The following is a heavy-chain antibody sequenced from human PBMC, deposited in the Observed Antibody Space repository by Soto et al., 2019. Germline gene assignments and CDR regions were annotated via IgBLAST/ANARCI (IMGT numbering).Heavy chain of an antibody. V-gene: IGHV3-48*01. Sequence: PGGSLRLSCVVSGFTFSNSWMTWVRQAPGKGLEWVSYISSSSSTIYYADSVKGRFTISRDNAKNSLYLQMNSLRAEDTAVYYCARHPERIAEIGWFDPWGQVTLVTVSS. J-gene: IGHJ5*02. CDR3: ARHPERIAEIGWFDP. CDR2: ISSSSSTI. CDR1: GFTFSNSW. D-gene: IGHD6-13*01.